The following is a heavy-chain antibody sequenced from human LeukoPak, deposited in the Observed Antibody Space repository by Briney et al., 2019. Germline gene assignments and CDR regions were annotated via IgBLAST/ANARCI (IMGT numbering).Heavy chain of an antibody. CDR1: GFTFSSYS. D-gene: IGHD6-13*01. CDR3: ARDLDSSSWWNWFDP. V-gene: IGHV3-21*01. CDR2: ISSSSSYI. J-gene: IGHJ5*02. Sequence: GGSLRLSCAASGFTFSSYSMNWVRQAPGKGLEWVSSISSSSSYIYYADSVKGRFTISRDNAKNSLYLQMNNLRAEDTAMYYCARDLDSSSWWNWFDPWGQGTLVTVSS.